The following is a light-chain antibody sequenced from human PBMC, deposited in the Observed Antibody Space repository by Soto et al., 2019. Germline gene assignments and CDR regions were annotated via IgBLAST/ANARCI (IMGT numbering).Light chain of an antibody. CDR1: QSISTW. V-gene: IGKV1-5*03. CDR2: QAS. CDR3: QQYDNWPIT. J-gene: IGKJ5*01. Sequence: DIQMTQSPSTLSASVGDRVTITCRASQSISTWLAWYQQKPWKAPKLLIYQASSLEVGVPLRFSGSGSGTEFTLTISSLQSEDFAVYYCQQYDNWPITFGQGTRLEIK.